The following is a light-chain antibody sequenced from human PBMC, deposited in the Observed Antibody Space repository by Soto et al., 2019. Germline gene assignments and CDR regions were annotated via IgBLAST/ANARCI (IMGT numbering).Light chain of an antibody. Sequence: QSVLTQPPSVSEAPGQSVTISCTGSSSNIGAGYEAHWYQQLPGTAPKLLIYENNNRPSGVPDRFSGSKSGTSASLAITGLQAEDEAEYYCQSYDSSLSGYVFGTGTKLTVL. J-gene: IGLJ1*01. V-gene: IGLV1-40*01. CDR2: ENN. CDR1: SSNIGAGYE. CDR3: QSYDSSLSGYV.